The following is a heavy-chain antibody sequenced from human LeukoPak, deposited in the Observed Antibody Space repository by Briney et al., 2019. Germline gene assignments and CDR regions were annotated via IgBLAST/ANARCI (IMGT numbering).Heavy chain of an antibody. Sequence: GGSLRLSCAASGFTFSSYSMNWVRQAPGKGLEWASSISSSSSYIYYADSVKGRFTISRDNAKNSLYLQMNSLRAEDTAVYYCARDNSSSWYSNWFDPWGQGTLVTVSS. J-gene: IGHJ5*02. V-gene: IGHV3-21*01. CDR2: ISSSSSYI. D-gene: IGHD6-13*01. CDR3: ARDNSSSWYSNWFDP. CDR1: GFTFSSYS.